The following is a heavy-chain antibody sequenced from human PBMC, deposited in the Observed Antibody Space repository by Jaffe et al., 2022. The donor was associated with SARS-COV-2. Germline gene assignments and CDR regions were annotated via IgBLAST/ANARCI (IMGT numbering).Heavy chain of an antibody. CDR2: IYYSGST. J-gene: IGHJ5*02. Sequence: QVQLQESGPGLVKPSQTLSLTCTVSGGSISSGDYYWSWIRQPPGKGLEWIGYIYYSGSTYYNPSLKSRVTISVDTSKNQFSLKLSSVTAADTAVYYCARGELGYCSSTSCNEDWFDPWGQGTLVTVSS. V-gene: IGHV4-30-4*01. D-gene: IGHD2-2*01. CDR3: ARGELGYCSSTSCNEDWFDP. CDR1: GGSISSGDYY.